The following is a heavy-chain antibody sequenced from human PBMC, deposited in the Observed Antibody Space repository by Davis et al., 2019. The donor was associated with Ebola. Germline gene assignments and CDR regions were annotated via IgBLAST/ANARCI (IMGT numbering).Heavy chain of an antibody. CDR2: IKQDGSEK. CDR3: ARDTGVVAAIYYFDY. J-gene: IGHJ4*02. CDR1: GFTFSTYA. D-gene: IGHD2-15*01. Sequence: PGGSLRLSCAASGFTFSTYAMGWVRQAPGKGLEWVANIKQDGSEKYYVDSVEGRFTISRDNAKNSLYLQMNSLKAEDTAVYYCARDTGVVAAIYYFDYWGQGTLVTVSS. V-gene: IGHV3-7*01.